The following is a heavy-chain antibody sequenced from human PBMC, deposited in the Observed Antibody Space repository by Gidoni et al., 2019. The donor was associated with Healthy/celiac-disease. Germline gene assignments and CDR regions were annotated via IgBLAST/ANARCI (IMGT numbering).Heavy chain of an antibody. CDR2: ISGSGGST. CDR1: GFTFSSYA. CDR3: AKDIVPYCGGDCYPQ. V-gene: IGHV3-23*01. D-gene: IGHD2-21*02. Sequence: EVQLLESGGGLVQPGGSLRLSCAASGFTFSSYAMSWVRQAPGKGLELVSAISGSGGSTYYADSVKGRFTISRDNSKNTLYLQMNSLRAEDTAVYYCAKDIVPYCGGDCYPQWGQGTLVTVSS. J-gene: IGHJ4*02.